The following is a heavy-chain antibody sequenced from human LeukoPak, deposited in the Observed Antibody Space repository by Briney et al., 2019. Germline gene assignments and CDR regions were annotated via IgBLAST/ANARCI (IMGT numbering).Heavy chain of an antibody. V-gene: IGHV3-48*04. Sequence: GGSLRLSCAASGFIFSTYSMNWVRQAPGKGLEWVSYFNSASGTISYADSVEGRFTISRDNSKNTLYLQMNSLRAEDTAIYYCAKPTRTGPAKAFDYWGQGTLVTVSS. J-gene: IGHJ4*02. CDR2: FNSASGTI. D-gene: IGHD3/OR15-3a*01. CDR1: GFIFSTYS. CDR3: AKPTRTGPAKAFDY.